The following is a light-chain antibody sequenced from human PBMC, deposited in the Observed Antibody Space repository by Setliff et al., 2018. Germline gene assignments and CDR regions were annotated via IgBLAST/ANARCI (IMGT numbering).Light chain of an antibody. CDR2: EVT. CDR3: SSYAGNYHYV. V-gene: IGLV2-8*01. Sequence: SALTQPPSASGSPGQSVTISCTGTSSDVGGYNYVSWYQQHPGKAPKLMIYEVTKRPSGVPDRFSGSKSGNTASLTVSGLQADDEADYYCSSYAGNYHYVFGTGTKVTVL. CDR1: SSDVGGYNY. J-gene: IGLJ1*01.